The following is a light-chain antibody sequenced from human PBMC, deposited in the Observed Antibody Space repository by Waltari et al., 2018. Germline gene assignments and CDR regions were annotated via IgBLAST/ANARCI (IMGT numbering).Light chain of an antibody. V-gene: IGKV2-30*02. Sequence: VVMTQSPPSVLVILGQPATISCWTRQSLLHCDGNTYLSWFQQRPGQSPRRLIYQVSNRDSGVPDRFSGSGSGTDFTLKISRVEAEDVGVYYCMQRIHAPRTFGQGTKVEI. CDR3: MQRIHAPRT. CDR2: QVS. CDR1: QSLLHCDGNTY. J-gene: IGKJ1*01.